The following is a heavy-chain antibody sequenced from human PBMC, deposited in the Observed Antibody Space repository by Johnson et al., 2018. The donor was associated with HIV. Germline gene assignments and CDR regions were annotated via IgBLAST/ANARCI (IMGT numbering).Heavy chain of an antibody. CDR2: INWNGGST. V-gene: IGHV3-20*04. Sequence: VQLVESGGGLIQPGGSLRVSCEASGFTFDDYAMSWVRQPPGKGLEWVSGINWNGGSTGYADSVKGRSTISRDNAKNALYLQMNSLRAEDTALYYCVRVAYYYDSSGYSAFDIWGQGTMVTVSS. J-gene: IGHJ3*02. D-gene: IGHD3-22*01. CDR1: GFTFDDYA. CDR3: VRVAYYYDSSGYSAFDI.